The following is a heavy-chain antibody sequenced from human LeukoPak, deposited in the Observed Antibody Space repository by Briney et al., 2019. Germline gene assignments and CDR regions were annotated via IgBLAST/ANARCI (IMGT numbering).Heavy chain of an antibody. V-gene: IGHV1-2*02. D-gene: IGHD1-26*01. CDR1: GYTFTGYY. J-gene: IGHJ6*02. CDR3: ASAGGSSTKGGMDV. CDR2: INPNSGGT. Sequence: ASVKVSCKASGYTFTGYYMHWVRQAPGQGPEWMGWINPNSGGTNYAQKFQGRVTMTRDTSISTAYMELSRLRSDDTAVYYCASAGGSSTKGGMDVWGQGITVTVSS.